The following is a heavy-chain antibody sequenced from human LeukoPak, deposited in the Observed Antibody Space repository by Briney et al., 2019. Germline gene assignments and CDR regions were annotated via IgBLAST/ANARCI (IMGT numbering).Heavy chain of an antibody. CDR3: AELGITMIGGV. Sequence: GGTLRLSCAASGFTFSSYEMNWVRQAPGKGLEWVSYISSSGSTIYYADSVKGRFTISRDNAKDSLYLQMNSLRAEDTAVYYCAELGITMIGGVWGKGTTVTISS. J-gene: IGHJ6*04. V-gene: IGHV3-48*03. CDR2: ISSSGSTI. D-gene: IGHD3-10*02. CDR1: GFTFSSYE.